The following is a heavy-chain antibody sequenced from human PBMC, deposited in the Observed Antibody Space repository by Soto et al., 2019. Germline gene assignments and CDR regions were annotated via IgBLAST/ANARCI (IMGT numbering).Heavy chain of an antibody. CDR2: IYYSGST. CDR3: ARDGRQAGTSFFDP. J-gene: IGHJ5*02. D-gene: IGHD2-2*01. Sequence: SATLSLTCTVSGGSISSSSYYWGWIRQPPGKGLEWIGSIYYSGSTYYNPSLKSRVTISVDTSKNQFSLKLSSVTAADTAVYYCARDGRQAGTSFFDPWGQGTLVTVSS. CDR1: GGSISSSSYY. V-gene: IGHV4-39*07.